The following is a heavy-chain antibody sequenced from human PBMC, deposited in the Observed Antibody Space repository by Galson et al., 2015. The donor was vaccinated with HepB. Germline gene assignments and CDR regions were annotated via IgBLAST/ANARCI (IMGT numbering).Heavy chain of an antibody. CDR2: IGGSGSNT. V-gene: IGHV3-23*01. CDR3: AKDGAATQYFHYYGMDV. Sequence: SLRLSCAASGFTFNSYAMSWVRQAPGTGLEWVSSIGGSGSNTYYTDSVKGRFTISRDNSNNTLYLQMNSLRAEDTAVDYCAKDGAATQYFHYYGMDVWGQGTTVTVSS. J-gene: IGHJ6*02. D-gene: IGHD2/OR15-2a*01. CDR1: GFTFNSYA.